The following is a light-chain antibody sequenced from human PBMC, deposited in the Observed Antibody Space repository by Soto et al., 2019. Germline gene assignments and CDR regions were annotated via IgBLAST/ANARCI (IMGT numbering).Light chain of an antibody. Sequence: QSVLTQSASVSWSPGQSITISCTGTSSDVGGYNYVSWYQQHPGKAPKLMIYDVSNRPSGVSNRFSGSKSGNTASLTISGLHAEDEADYYFSSYTSSSTRVFGEGTKLTVL. J-gene: IGLJ2*01. CDR3: SSYTSSSTRV. V-gene: IGLV2-14*01. CDR2: DVS. CDR1: SSDVGGYNY.